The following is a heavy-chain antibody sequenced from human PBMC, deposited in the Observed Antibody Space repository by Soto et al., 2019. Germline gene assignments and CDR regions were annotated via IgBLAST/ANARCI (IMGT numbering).Heavy chain of an antibody. D-gene: IGHD3-3*01. V-gene: IGHV1-3*01. J-gene: IGHJ1*01. CDR1: GYTYTCYA. CDR2: INAGNGNT. Sequence: ASVKVSCKASGYTYTCYAMHWVRQAPGQRLEWMGWINAGNGNTKYSQKFQGRVTITRDTSASTAYMELSSLRSEDTAVYYCARDAHFDFPPEEFQHWGKGTLVTVSS. CDR3: ARDAHFDFPPEEFQH.